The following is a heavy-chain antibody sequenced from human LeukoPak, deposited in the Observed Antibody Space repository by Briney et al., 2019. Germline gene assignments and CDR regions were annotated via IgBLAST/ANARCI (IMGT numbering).Heavy chain of an antibody. CDR1: GFTFSTYA. CDR3: AKDRFSEITYVEH. J-gene: IGHJ4*02. V-gene: IGHV3-30-3*01. CDR2: ISDDGSDK. Sequence: GGSLRLSCAASGFTFSTYAMHWVRQAPGKGLEWVAVISDDGSDKFHADSVKARFTISRDNSESTVYLQMSSLRAEDTAVYYCAKDRFSEITYVEHWGQGSLVTVSS. D-gene: IGHD1-20*01.